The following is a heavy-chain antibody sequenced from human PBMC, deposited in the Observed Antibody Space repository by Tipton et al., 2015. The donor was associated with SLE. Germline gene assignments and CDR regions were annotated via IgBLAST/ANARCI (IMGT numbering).Heavy chain of an antibody. D-gene: IGHD2/OR15-2a*01. CDR1: GFTFSAYS. V-gene: IGHV3-48*01. CDR2: SGSSGTM. CDR3: AIVLTSIG. Sequence: SLRLSCAASGFTFSAYSLNWVRQAAGKGLEWVSYSGSSGTMSYADSVKGRFTISRDNAKNSLYLQMNSLRAEDTAVYYCAIVLTSIGWGQGTLVTVSS. J-gene: IGHJ4*02.